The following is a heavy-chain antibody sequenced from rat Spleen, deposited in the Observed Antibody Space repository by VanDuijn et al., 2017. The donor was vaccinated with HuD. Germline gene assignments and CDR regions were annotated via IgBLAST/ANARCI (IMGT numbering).Heavy chain of an antibody. V-gene: IGHV4-2*01. CDR2: VNKDSSTI. CDR1: GFNFNDHW. Sequence: EVKLVESGGGLVQPGRSLRLSCAASGFNFNDHWMGWVRQAPGKGLEWIGEVNKDSSTIKYTPSLKDKFTISRDNAQNTLYLQMSKLGSEDTAIYYCARAPSYVMDAWGQGASVTVSS. J-gene: IGHJ4*01. CDR3: ARAPSYVMDA.